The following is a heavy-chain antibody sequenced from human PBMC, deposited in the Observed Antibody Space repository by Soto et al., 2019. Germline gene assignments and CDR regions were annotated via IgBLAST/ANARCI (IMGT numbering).Heavy chain of an antibody. J-gene: IGHJ4*02. CDR3: ARVSEGYCSSTSCYIAY. CDR1: GYTFTSYG. CDR2: ISAYNGNT. D-gene: IGHD2-2*01. V-gene: IGHV1-18*01. Sequence: QVQLVQSGAEVKKPGASVKVSCKASGYTFTSYGISWVRQAPGQGLEWMGWISAYNGNTNYAQKFQGRVTMTTDTSTSTAYVELRSLRSDDTAVYYCARVSEGYCSSTSCYIAYWGQGTLVTVSS.